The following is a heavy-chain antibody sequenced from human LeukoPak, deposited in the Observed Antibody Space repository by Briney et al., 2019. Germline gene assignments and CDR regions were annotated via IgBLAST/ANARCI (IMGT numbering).Heavy chain of an antibody. V-gene: IGHV4-34*01. D-gene: IGHD6-19*01. Sequence: SETLSLTCAVYGGSFSGYYWSWIRQPPGKGLEWIGEINHSGSTNYNPSLKSRVTTSVDTSTDQFSLRLSSATAADTAIYYCARQSGDQSSAWYFDAWGQGTLVTVSS. CDR3: ARQSGDQSSAWYFDA. CDR1: GGSFSGYY. J-gene: IGHJ4*02. CDR2: INHSGST.